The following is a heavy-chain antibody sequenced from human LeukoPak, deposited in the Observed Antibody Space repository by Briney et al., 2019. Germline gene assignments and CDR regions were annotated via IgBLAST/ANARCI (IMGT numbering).Heavy chain of an antibody. Sequence: SETLSLTCAVYGGSFSGYYWSWIRHPPGKGLEWLGETNLSGTTNYNPTLKSRVTISVDTSKNQFSLKLSSVTAADTAVYYCARPRKRTTTVTTRFNWFDPWGQGTLVTVSS. V-gene: IGHV4-34*01. D-gene: IGHD4-17*01. CDR3: ARPRKRTTTVTTRFNWFDP. CDR2: TNLSGTT. J-gene: IGHJ5*02. CDR1: GGSFSGYY.